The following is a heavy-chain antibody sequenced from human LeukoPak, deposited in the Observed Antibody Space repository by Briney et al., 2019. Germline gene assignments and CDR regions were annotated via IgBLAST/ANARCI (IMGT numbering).Heavy chain of an antibody. CDR1: GGTFSSYA. D-gene: IGHD4-11*01. Sequence: GASVKVSCKASGGTFSSYAISWVRQAPGQGLEWMGGIIPIFGTANYAQKFQGRVTITADESTSTAYMELSSLRSEDTAVYYCARESDGRVTTVRDGMDVWGQGTTVTVSS. CDR3: ARESDGRVTTVRDGMDV. CDR2: IIPIFGTA. J-gene: IGHJ6*02. V-gene: IGHV1-69*13.